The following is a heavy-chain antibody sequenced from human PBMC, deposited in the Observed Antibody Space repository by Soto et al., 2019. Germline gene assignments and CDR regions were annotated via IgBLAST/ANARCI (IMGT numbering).Heavy chain of an antibody. CDR2: ISSSSSYI. D-gene: IGHD3-10*01. Sequence: GGSLRLSCAASGFTFSSYSMNWVRQSPGKGLEWVSSISSSSSYIYYADSVKGRFTISRDNAKNSLYLQMNSLRAEDTAVYYCYGSGPRDAFDIWGQGTMVTVSS. V-gene: IGHV3-21*01. CDR3: YGSGPRDAFDI. J-gene: IGHJ3*02. CDR1: GFTFSSYS.